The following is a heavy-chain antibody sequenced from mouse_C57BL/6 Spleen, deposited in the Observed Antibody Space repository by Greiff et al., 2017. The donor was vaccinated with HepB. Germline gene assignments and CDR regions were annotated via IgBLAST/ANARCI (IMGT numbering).Heavy chain of an antibody. J-gene: IGHJ4*01. CDR2: ISDGGSYT. CDR1: GFTFSSYA. Sequence: EVKVVESGGGLVKPGGSLKLSCAASGFTFSSYAMSWVRQTPEKRLEWVATISDGGSYTYYPDNVKGRFTISRDNAKNNLYLQMSHLKSEDTAMYYCARDEYYGSSGAMDDWGQGTSVTVSS. CDR3: ARDEYYGSSGAMDD. V-gene: IGHV5-4*01. D-gene: IGHD1-1*01.